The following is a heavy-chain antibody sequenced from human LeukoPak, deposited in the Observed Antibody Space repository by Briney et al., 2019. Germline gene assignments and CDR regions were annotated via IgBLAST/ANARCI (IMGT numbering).Heavy chain of an antibody. J-gene: IGHJ4*02. V-gene: IGHV1-58*02. CDR3: AADDLLEGY. Sequence: GASVTVSCKASGFTFSNSAMQWVRQARGQRLEWIGWIVVGSGNTNYAQKFQERVTITRDMSTSTAYMEPSSLRSEDTAVYYCAADDLLEGYWGQGTLVTVSS. CDR2: IVVGSGNT. CDR1: GFTFSNSA. D-gene: IGHD1-1*01.